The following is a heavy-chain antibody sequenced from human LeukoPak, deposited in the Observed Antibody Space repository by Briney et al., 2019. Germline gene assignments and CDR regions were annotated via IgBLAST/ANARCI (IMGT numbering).Heavy chain of an antibody. J-gene: IGHJ4*02. V-gene: IGHV4-34*01. CDR3: ARHFHDYSNPPDY. Sequence: SETLSLTCAVYGGSFSGYYWSWIRQPPGKGLEWIGEINHSGSTNYNPSLKSRVTISVDTSKNQFSLKLSSVTAADTAVYYCARHFHDYSNPPDYWGQGTLVTVSS. D-gene: IGHD4-11*01. CDR2: INHSGST. CDR1: GGSFSGYY.